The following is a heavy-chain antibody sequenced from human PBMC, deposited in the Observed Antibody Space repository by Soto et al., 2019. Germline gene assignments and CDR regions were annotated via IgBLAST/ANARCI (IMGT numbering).Heavy chain of an antibody. D-gene: IGHD2-15*01. CDR2: IFHSGRT. Sequence: SETLSLTCTVSGDSMSNRYYYWSWVRQNPGKGLEWIGHIFHSGRTYYSPSLKSRVTISVDTSKNQFSLNLSSVTAADTAIYYCARWVEVSLHYFDSWGQGTPVTVSS. V-gene: IGHV4-31*03. J-gene: IGHJ4*02. CDR3: ARWVEVSLHYFDS. CDR1: GDSMSNRYYY.